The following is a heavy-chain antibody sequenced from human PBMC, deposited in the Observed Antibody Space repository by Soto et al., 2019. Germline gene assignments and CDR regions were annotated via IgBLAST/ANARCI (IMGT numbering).Heavy chain of an antibody. Sequence: SETLSLTCTVSGGAVSSGTYYWSWIRQPPGKGLEWIGHTYFTGSTNYNPSLKSRVTMSLDTSRNQFSLKLSSVTAADTAVYYCTRGPPRVQWFDPWAWEPWSPSPQ. CDR1: GGAVSSGTYY. J-gene: IGHJ5*02. CDR2: TYFTGST. V-gene: IGHV4-61*01. CDR3: TRGPPRVQWFDP.